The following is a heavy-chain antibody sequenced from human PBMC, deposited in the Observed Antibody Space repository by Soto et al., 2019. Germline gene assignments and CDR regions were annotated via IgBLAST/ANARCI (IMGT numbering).Heavy chain of an antibody. D-gene: IGHD3-9*01. CDR3: AKDRVLRYFDLGPFGY. CDR2: ISGSGGSR. J-gene: IGHJ4*02. CDR1: GFNFSSYA. V-gene: IGHV3-23*01. Sequence: GGSLRLSCAASGFNFSSYAMSWVRQAPGKGLEWVSAISGSGGSRYYADSVKGRFTISRDNSKNTLYLQMNSLRAEDTAVYYCAKDRVLRYFDLGPFGYWGQGTLVTVSS.